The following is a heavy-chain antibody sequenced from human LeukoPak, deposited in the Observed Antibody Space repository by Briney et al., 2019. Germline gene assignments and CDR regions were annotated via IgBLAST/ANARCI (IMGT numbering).Heavy chain of an antibody. J-gene: IGHJ4*02. V-gene: IGHV4-4*09. CDR1: GSSISSYY. D-gene: IGHD5-12*01. CDR2: IYASGST. CDR3: ARRATMLAGGYFDY. Sequence: PSETLSLTCTVSGSSISSYYWSWIRQTPGKGLEWIGYIYASGSTTYNPSLKSRVTISIDTSKNQFSLKLSSVTAADTAVYYCARRATMLAGGYFDYWGQGTLVSVSS.